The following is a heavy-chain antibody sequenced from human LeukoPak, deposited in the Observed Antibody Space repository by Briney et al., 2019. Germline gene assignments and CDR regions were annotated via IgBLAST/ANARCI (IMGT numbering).Heavy chain of an antibody. V-gene: IGHV3-23*01. CDR1: GFTFSIYA. Sequence: GGSLRLSCAASGFTFSIYAMNWVRQAPGEGPEWVSSISGSGGEVRYADSVKGRFTISRDNSQNTFYLRMNSLRVEDTAIYYCSKDLTTRSIGYIDYWGQGTLVTVSS. J-gene: IGHJ4*02. D-gene: IGHD1-1*01. CDR2: ISGSGGEV. CDR3: SKDLTTRSIGYIDY.